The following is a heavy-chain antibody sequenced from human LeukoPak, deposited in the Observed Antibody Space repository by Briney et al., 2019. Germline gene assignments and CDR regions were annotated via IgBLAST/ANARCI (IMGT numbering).Heavy chain of an antibody. CDR1: GGSISSYY. J-gene: IGHJ5*02. D-gene: IGHD6-13*01. CDR3: ARNVRAAAGTNWFDP. Sequence: SETLSLTCTVSGGSISSYYWSWIRQPPGKGLEWIGYIYYSGSTNYNPSLKSRVTISVDTSKNQFSLKLSSVTAADTAVYSCARNVRAAAGTNWFDPWGQGTLVTVSS. CDR2: IYYSGST. V-gene: IGHV4-59*01.